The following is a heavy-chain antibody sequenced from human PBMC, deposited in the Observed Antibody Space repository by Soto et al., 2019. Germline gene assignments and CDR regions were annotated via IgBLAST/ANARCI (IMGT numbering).Heavy chain of an antibody. CDR2: IYYSGST. CDR3: ARTYYDFWSDENLRYYYYMDV. J-gene: IGHJ6*03. Sequence: PSETLSLTCTVSGGSISSYYWSWIRQPPGKGLEWIGYIYYSGSTNYNPSLKSRVTISVDTSKNQFSLKLSSVTAADTAVYYCARTYYDFWSDENLRYYYYMDVWGKGTTVTVSS. CDR1: GGSISSYY. D-gene: IGHD3-3*01. V-gene: IGHV4-59*08.